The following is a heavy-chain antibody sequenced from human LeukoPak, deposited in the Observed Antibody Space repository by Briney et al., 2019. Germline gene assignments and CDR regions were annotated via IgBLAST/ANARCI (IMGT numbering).Heavy chain of an antibody. CDR3: ARLHSTAAAGTYDY. J-gene: IGHJ4*02. D-gene: IGHD6-13*01. CDR2: ISSDSSYT. V-gene: IGHV3-11*06. Sequence: GGSLRLSCAASGFIFSDYYMTWLRQAPGKGLDWLSYISSDSSYTMYADSVKGRFTVSRDNAKNSLYLQMNSLRAEDTAVYYCARLHSTAAAGTYDYWGQGTLVTVSS. CDR1: GFIFSDYY.